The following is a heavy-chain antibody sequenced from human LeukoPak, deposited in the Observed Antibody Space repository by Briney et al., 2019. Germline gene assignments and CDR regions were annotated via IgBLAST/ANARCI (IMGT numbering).Heavy chain of an antibody. V-gene: IGHV3-11*05. J-gene: IGHJ2*01. CDR2: INTGSTYT. CDR3: TREDNWYFDL. Sequence: GGSLRLSCAASGFTFSDYYMTWIRQAPGKGLEWLSYINTGSTYTNYANSVKGRFTISRDNAKNSLYLQLNSLRAEDTAVCYCTREDNWYFDLWGRGTLDTVSS. CDR1: GFTFSDYY.